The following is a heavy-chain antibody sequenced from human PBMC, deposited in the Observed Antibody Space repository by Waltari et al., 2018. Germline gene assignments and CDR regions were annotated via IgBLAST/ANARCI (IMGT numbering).Heavy chain of an antibody. Sequence: EVQLVESGGGLVQPGGSVTLPCAASGFTFTNHCRNWVRPATGRGLEWIGSKKNKAENYTTDYAASVQGRFSVSRDDSRNSLFLQMNVLETEDTAVYYCARDTAAALDYWGQGTLVTVSS. V-gene: IGHV3-72*01. CDR1: GFTFTNHC. D-gene: IGHD6-25*01. CDR3: ARDTAAALDY. CDR2: KKNKAENYTT. J-gene: IGHJ4*02.